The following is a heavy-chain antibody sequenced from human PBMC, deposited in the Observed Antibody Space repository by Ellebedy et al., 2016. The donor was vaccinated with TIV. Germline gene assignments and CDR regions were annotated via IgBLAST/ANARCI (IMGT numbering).Heavy chain of an antibody. Sequence: PGGSLRLSCKGSGYSFTSYWIGWVRQMPGKGLEWMGIMYPGDSDTRHSPSFQGQVTMSADRSISTAYLQWSSLKASDTAMYYCARGRTGDCTGGACYSPFDYWGQGTLVTVSP. CDR1: GYSFTSYW. J-gene: IGHJ4*02. V-gene: IGHV5-51*01. D-gene: IGHD2-8*02. CDR2: MYPGDSDT. CDR3: ARGRTGDCTGGACYSPFDY.